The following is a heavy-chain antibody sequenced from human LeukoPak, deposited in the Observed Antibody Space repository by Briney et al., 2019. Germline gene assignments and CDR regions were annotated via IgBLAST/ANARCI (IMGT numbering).Heavy chain of an antibody. CDR3: ARDRDWYPSGIVVVPATREMTDY. J-gene: IGHJ4*02. Sequence: GASVKVSCKASGYTFTGYYMHWVRQAPGQGLEWMGWINPNSGGTNYAQKFQGRVTMTRDTSISTAYMELSRLRSDDTAVYYCARDRDWYPSGIVVVPATREMTDYWGQGTLVTVSS. D-gene: IGHD2-2*01. V-gene: IGHV1-2*02. CDR2: INPNSGGT. CDR1: GYTFTGYY.